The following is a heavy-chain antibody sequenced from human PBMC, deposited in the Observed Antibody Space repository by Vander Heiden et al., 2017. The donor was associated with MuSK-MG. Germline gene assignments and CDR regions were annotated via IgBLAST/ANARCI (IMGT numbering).Heavy chain of an antibody. D-gene: IGHD2-21*02. CDR2: ISYDGSNK. CDR3: AKGLFAVTAY. V-gene: IGHV3-30*18. CDR1: GFTFSSYG. Sequence: QVQLVESGGGVVQPGRSLRLSCAASGFTFSSYGMHWVRQAPGKGLEWVAVISYDGSNKYYADSVKGRFTISRDNSKNTLYLQMNSLRAEDTAVYYCAKGLFAVTAYWGQGTLVTVSS. J-gene: IGHJ4*02.